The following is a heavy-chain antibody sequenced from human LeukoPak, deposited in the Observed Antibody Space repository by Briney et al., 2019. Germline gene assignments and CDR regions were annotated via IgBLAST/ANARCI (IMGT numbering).Heavy chain of an antibody. CDR2: IYYSGST. CDR1: GGSISSSSYY. J-gene: IGHJ5*02. V-gene: IGHV4-39*01. Sequence: SETLSLTCTVSGGSISSSSYYWGWIRQPPGKGLEWIGSIYYSGSTYYNPSLKSRVTISVDTSKNQFSLKLSSVTAADTAVNYCAKSRRGNRSGSYNWFDPWGQGTLVTVSS. D-gene: IGHD3-22*01. CDR3: AKSRRGNRSGSYNWFDP.